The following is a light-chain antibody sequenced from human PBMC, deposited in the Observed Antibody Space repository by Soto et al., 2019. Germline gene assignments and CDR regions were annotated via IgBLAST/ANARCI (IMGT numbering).Light chain of an antibody. CDR3: QQYGSSPLT. Sequence: EIVLTQSPGTLSLFPGERATLSCRASQSLITRYLAWYQQKPGQAPRLLIYGASSRATGIPDRFSGSGSGTDFTLTISRLEPEDFAVYYCQQYGSSPLTFGQGTRLEIK. V-gene: IGKV3-20*01. CDR2: GAS. J-gene: IGKJ5*01. CDR1: QSLITRY.